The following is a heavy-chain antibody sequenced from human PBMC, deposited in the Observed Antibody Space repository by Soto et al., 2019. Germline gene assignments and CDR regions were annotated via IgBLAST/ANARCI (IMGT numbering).Heavy chain of an antibody. D-gene: IGHD2-21*02. J-gene: IGHJ4*02. CDR3: AIPTGVEVTGPDY. Sequence: EVQLLESGGGLVQPGGSLRLSCAASGFTFSNYALSWVRQAPGKGLEWVSAISGIGGSTYFADSVKGRFTISRDNSMNILYLQMNSLRADDTAIYYCAIPTGVEVTGPDYWGQGTLVTVSS. V-gene: IGHV3-23*01. CDR1: GFTFSNYA. CDR2: ISGIGGST.